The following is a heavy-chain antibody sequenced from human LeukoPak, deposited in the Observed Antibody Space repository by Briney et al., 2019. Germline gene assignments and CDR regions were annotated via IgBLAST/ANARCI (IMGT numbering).Heavy chain of an antibody. CDR2: ISYDGSNK. D-gene: IGHD5-12*01. Sequence: GGSLRLSCAASGFTFSSYGMHWVRQAPGKGLEWVAVISYDGSNKYYADSVKGRFTISRDNAKNTLYLQMNSLRAEDTAVYYCARDRGYTQDYWGQGTLVTVSS. CDR1: GFTFSSYG. V-gene: IGHV3-30*03. CDR3: ARDRGYTQDY. J-gene: IGHJ4*02.